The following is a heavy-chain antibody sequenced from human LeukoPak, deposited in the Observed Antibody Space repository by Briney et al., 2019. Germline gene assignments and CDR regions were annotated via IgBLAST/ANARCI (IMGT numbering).Heavy chain of an antibody. CDR3: ARVHYYDSSDLDAFDI. CDR1: GGSISSYY. CDR2: IYTSGST. V-gene: IGHV4-4*07. J-gene: IGHJ3*02. D-gene: IGHD3-22*01. Sequence: SETLSLTCTVSGGSISSYYWSWIRQPAGKGLERIGRIYTSGSTNYNPSLKSRVTMSVDTSKNQFSLKLSSVTAADTAVYYCARVHYYDSSDLDAFDIWGQGTMVTVSS.